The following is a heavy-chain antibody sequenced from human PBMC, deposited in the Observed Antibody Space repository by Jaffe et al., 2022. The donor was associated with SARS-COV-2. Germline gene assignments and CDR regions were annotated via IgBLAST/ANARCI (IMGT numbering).Heavy chain of an antibody. V-gene: IGHV1-3*04. J-gene: IGHJ6*03. D-gene: IGHD3-10*01. CDR3: ARDAFAGSGNGFNYNYYMDV. Sequence: QVQLVQSGAEVKKPGASVKVSCKASGDTFSIYAIHWLRQAPGQRLEWMGWINTGNGDIKYLEKFWGRLTITRDTSASTAYMDLSSLRSEDTALYYCARDAFAGSGNGFNYNYYMDVWGRGTTVTVSS. CDR2: INTGNGDI. CDR1: GDTFSIYA.